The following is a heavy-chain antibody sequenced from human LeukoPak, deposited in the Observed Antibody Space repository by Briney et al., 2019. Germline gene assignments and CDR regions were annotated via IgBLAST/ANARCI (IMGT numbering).Heavy chain of an antibody. D-gene: IGHD6-13*01. CDR3: ARAYSSSWYWNWFDP. CDR1: GGSFNGYY. V-gene: IGHV4-34*01. Sequence: PSETLSLTCAVYGGSFNGYYWGWIRQPPGKGLEWIGSIYNSGSTYYNPSLKSRVTISVDMSKNQFSLKMSSVTAADTAVYYCARAYSSSWYWNWFDPWGQGTLVTVSS. CDR2: IYNSGST. J-gene: IGHJ5*02.